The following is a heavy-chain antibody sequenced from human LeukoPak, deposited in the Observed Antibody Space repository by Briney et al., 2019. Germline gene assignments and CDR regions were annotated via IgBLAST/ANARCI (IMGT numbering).Heavy chain of an antibody. Sequence: GGSLRLSCAASSFTVSDYALSWVRQAPGKGLEWISGISGAGGYTYYADPMKGRFTISRDNSRNTLYLQMNSLRAADTAMYSCVRADYVMPPSQCEYWGQGTLVTVSS. CDR2: ISGAGGYT. CDR3: VRADYVMPPSQCEY. CDR1: SFTVSDYA. J-gene: IGHJ4*02. V-gene: IGHV3-23*01. D-gene: IGHD3-16*01.